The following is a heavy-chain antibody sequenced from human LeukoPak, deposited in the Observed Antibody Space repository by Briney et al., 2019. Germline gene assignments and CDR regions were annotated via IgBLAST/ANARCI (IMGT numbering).Heavy chain of an antibody. J-gene: IGHJ4*02. Sequence: ASVKVSCKASGHTFTGYYMHWVRQAPGQGLEWMGWINPNSGGTNYAQKFQGRVTMTRDTPISTAYMELSRLRSDDTAVYYCAREAPLGDYAPLDYWGQGTLVTVSS. CDR3: AREAPLGDYAPLDY. D-gene: IGHD4-17*01. V-gene: IGHV1-2*02. CDR2: INPNSGGT. CDR1: GHTFTGYY.